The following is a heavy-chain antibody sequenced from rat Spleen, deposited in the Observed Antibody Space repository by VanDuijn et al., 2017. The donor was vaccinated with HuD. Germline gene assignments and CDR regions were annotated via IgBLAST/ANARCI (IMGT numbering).Heavy chain of an antibody. V-gene: IGHV2-1*01. CDR1: GFSLTSYN. J-gene: IGHJ3*01. CDR3: ARSYGGYTSNWFPY. CDR2: IWGDGST. D-gene: IGHD1-11*01. Sequence: QVQLKESGPGLVQPSQTLSLTCTVAGFSLTSYNVHWVRQPPGKGLEWMGGIWGDGSTDYNSALKSRLRISRDTSKSQVFLKMNSLQTDDTVIYFCARSYGGYTSNWFPYWGQGTLVTVSS.